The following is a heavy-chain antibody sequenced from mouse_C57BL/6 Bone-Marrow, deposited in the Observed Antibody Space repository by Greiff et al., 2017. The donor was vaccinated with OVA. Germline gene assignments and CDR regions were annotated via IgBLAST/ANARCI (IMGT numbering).Heavy chain of an antibody. V-gene: IGHV1-84*01. CDR1: GYTFTDYY. J-gene: IGHJ1*03. CDR2: IYPGSGNT. D-gene: IGHD1-1*01. CDR3: ARYHDGSIYWYFDV. Sequence: QVQLQQSGPELVKPGASVKISCKASGYTFTDYYINWVKQRPGQGLEWIGWIYPGSGNTKYNEKFKGKATLTVETSSSKAYMQISSLTSEDSAVYFCARYHDGSIYWYFDVWGTGTTVTVSS.